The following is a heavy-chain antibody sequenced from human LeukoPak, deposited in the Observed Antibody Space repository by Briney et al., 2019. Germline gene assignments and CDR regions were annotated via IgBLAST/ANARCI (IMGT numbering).Heavy chain of an antibody. CDR3: ARDGGYGPRYYYYMDV. J-gene: IGHJ6*03. CDR2: ISSSGSTI. CDR1: GFTFSSYE. V-gene: IGHV3-48*03. D-gene: IGHD3-16*01. Sequence: GGSLRLSCAASGFTFSSYEMNWVRQAPGKGLEWVSYISSSGSTIYYADSVKGRFTISRDNAKNSLYPQMNSLRAEDTAVYYCARDGGYGPRYYYYMDVWGKGTTVTVSS.